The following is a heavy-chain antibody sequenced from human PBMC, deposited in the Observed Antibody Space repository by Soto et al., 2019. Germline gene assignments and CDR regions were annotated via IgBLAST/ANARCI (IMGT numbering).Heavy chain of an antibody. Sequence: SETLSLTCAVSGYSISSSYYWGWIRQSPGKGLEWIGSIHQSGSPYYNPSLKSRLTISIDESKKQFSLRLSSVTAADTAVYYCARGAPRGIIHDFDSWGQGSLVTVSS. V-gene: IGHV4-38-2*01. J-gene: IGHJ4*02. CDR3: ARGAPRGIIHDFDS. CDR2: IHQSGSP. D-gene: IGHD3-10*01. CDR1: GYSISSSYY.